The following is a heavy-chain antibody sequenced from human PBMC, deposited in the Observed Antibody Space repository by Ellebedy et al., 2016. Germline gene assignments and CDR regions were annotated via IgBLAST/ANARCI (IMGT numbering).Heavy chain of an antibody. J-gene: IGHJ4*02. CDR1: GGSFSNYY. V-gene: IGHV4-34*01. D-gene: IGHD3-22*01. Sequence: SETLSLTCAVYGGSFSNYYWSWIRQPPGKGLEWIGEINHSGSTNYNSSLKSRVTISVDTSKNQFSLRLSSVTAADTAVYYCARGLYYYDSSGSGMYYFDYWGQGTLVTVSS. CDR2: INHSGST. CDR3: ARGLYYYDSSGSGMYYFDY.